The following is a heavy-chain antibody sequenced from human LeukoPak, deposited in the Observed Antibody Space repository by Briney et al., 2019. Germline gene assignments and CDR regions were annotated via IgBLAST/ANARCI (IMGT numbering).Heavy chain of an antibody. V-gene: IGHV4-34*01. Sequence: PSETLSLTCAVYGGSFSGYYWSWIRRPPGKGLEWIGEINHSGSTNYNPSLKSRVTISVDTSKNQFSLKLSSVTAADTAVYYCARDVSGYGDYVGWFDPWGQGTLVTVSS. J-gene: IGHJ5*02. CDR3: ARDVSGYGDYVGWFDP. CDR1: GGSFSGYY. CDR2: INHSGST. D-gene: IGHD4-17*01.